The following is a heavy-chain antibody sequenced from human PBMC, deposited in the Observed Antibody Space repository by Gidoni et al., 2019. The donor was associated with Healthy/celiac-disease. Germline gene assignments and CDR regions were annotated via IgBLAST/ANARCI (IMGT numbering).Heavy chain of an antibody. CDR2: ISYDGSNK. J-gene: IGHJ2*01. CDR3: AKDSGPYGDYSCFDL. Sequence: QVQLVESGGGVVQPGRSLRLSCAASGFTFSSYGRHWVRQAPGKGLEWVAVISYDGSNKYYADSVKGRFTISRDNSKNTLYLQMNSLRAEDTAVYYCAKDSGPYGDYSCFDLWGRGTLVTVSS. CDR1: GFTFSSYG. D-gene: IGHD4-17*01. V-gene: IGHV3-30*18.